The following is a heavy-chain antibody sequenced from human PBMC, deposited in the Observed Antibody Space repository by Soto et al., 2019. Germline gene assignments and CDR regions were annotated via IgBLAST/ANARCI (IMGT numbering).Heavy chain of an antibody. J-gene: IGHJ5*02. CDR1: GDSVSSNTAS. CDR2: TYFRSKWYN. CDR3: AKGDNLGPKTGYAFDP. Sequence: PSQTLSLTCAISGDSVSSNTASWNWTRQSPSRGLEWLGGTYFRSKWYNDYAVSVKSRIIINPDTSNNQFSLQLNSVTPEDTAVYFCAKGDNLGPKTGYAFDPWGQGIMVTVSS. V-gene: IGHV6-1*01. D-gene: IGHD5-12*01.